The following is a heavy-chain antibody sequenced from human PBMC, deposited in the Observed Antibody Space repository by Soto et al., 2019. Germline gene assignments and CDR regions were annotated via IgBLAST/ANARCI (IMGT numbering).Heavy chain of an antibody. CDR1: GGTFSSYA. V-gene: IGHV1-69*13. Sequence: GASVKVSCKASGGTFSSYAISWVRQAPGQGLEWMGGIIPIFGTANYAQKFQGRVTITADESTSTAYMELSSLRSEDTAVYYCALMIAAAGTNLPYAFDIWGQGTMVTVSS. CDR2: IIPIFGTA. D-gene: IGHD6-13*01. J-gene: IGHJ3*02. CDR3: ALMIAAAGTNLPYAFDI.